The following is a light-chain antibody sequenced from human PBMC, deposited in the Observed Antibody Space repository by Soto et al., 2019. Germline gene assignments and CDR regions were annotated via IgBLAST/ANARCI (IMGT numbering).Light chain of an antibody. Sequence: QSALTKPASVSGSPGQSITISCTGTSSDVGGYNDVSWYQQHPGKAPKLMIYDGSNRPSGVSNRFSGSKSGNTASLTISGLHAEDEADYYCSSYTRSSFYVFGTGTKLTVL. CDR1: SSDVGGYND. V-gene: IGLV2-14*01. J-gene: IGLJ1*01. CDR3: SSYTRSSFYV. CDR2: DGS.